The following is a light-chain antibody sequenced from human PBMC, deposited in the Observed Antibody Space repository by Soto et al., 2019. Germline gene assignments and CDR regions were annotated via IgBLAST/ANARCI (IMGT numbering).Light chain of an antibody. J-gene: IGKJ1*01. CDR2: GAS. Sequence: EIVMTQSPATLSVSPGARAPLSCRASQSVSSNLAWYQQNPGQAPRLLIYGASTRATAIPARFSGSGSGTEFTLTISSLQSEDFAVYYCQQYNNWPVTFGQGTKVDIK. V-gene: IGKV3-15*01. CDR3: QQYNNWPVT. CDR1: QSVSSN.